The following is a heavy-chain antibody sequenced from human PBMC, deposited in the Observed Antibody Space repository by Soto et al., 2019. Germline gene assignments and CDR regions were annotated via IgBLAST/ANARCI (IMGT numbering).Heavy chain of an antibody. V-gene: IGHV4-31*03. CDR2: IYYST. CDR1: GGSISSGGYY. Sequence: SETLSLTCTVSGGSISSGGYYWSWIRQHPGKGLEWIGYIYYSTYYNPSLKSRVTISVDTSKNQFSLKLSSVTAADTAVYYCARDLGSYSDWQNLFDPWGQGTLVTVSS. J-gene: IGHJ5*02. CDR3: ARDLGSYSDWQNLFDP. D-gene: IGHD2-21*01.